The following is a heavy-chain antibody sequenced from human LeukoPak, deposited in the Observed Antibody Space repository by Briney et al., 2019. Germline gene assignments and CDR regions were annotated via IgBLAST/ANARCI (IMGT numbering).Heavy chain of an antibody. CDR2: IRSGSTYI. CDR3: ARDGIFDY. V-gene: IGHV3-21*01. J-gene: IGHJ4*02. CDR1: GFTFSNYG. Sequence: PGRSLRLSYAASGFTFSNYGMHWVRQAPGKGLEWVSSIRSGSTYINYADSVKGRFTISRDDAKKSLYLQMNSLRAEDTAVYYCARDGIFDYWGQGTLVTVSS.